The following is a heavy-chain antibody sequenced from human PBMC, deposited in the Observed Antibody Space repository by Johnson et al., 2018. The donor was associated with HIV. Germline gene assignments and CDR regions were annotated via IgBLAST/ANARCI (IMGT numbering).Heavy chain of an antibody. J-gene: IGHJ3*02. Sequence: QVQLVESGGGVVQPGGSLRLSCAASGFTFSSYGIHWVRQAPGKGLEWVSFIRYDGSNKYYEDSVKGRFTISRDNSKNTLYLQMNSLRAEDSAVYYCARGDYGDYGRDAFDIWGQGTMVTVSS. CDR3: ARGDYGDYGRDAFDI. D-gene: IGHD4-17*01. CDR1: GFTFSSYG. CDR2: IRYDGSNK. V-gene: IGHV3-30*02.